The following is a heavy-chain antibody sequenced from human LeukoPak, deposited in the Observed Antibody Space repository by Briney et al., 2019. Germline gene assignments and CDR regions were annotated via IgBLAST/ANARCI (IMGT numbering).Heavy chain of an antibody. Sequence: GGSPRLSCAASGFTFSSYWMSCVRQAPGKGLEWVSNIKQDGSEKCYVDSVKGRFTISRDNAKDSLYLQMNSLRAEDTAVYYCARDLRGKGSVTMGYYWGQGTLVTVSS. CDR3: ARDLRGKGSVTMGYY. D-gene: IGHD4-17*01. V-gene: IGHV3-7*01. J-gene: IGHJ4*02. CDR1: GFTFSSYW. CDR2: IKQDGSEK.